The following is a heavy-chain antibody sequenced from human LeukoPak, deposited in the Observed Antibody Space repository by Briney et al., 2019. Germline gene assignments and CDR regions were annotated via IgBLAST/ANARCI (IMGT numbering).Heavy chain of an antibody. D-gene: IGHD3-3*01. CDR1: GCSISSYY. V-gene: IGHV4-4*07. CDR3: AREGDFWSGYSPHDYMDV. CDR2: IYTSGST. Sequence: SETLSLTCTVSGCSISSYYWSWFRQPAGKGLDLIGRIYTSGSTNYNPSLKSRVTISADMSKNQFSLKLSSVTAADTAVYYCAREGDFWSGYSPHDYMDVWGKGTTVTVSS. J-gene: IGHJ6*03.